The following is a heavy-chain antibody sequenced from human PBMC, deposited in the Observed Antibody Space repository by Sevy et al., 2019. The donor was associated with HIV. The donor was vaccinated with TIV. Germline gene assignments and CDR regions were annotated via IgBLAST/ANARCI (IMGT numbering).Heavy chain of an antibody. D-gene: IGHD3-3*01. Sequence: GGSLRLSCTVSGFTVSSNFISWVRQAPGKGLEWVSVIWLTGATYYADSVKGRFTISRDNSKKTVNLDRNSLRAEDTTVYYCARGKHVSDYYGSFDYWGQRTLVTVSS. V-gene: IGHV3-53*01. J-gene: IGHJ4*02. CDR1: GFTVSSNF. CDR3: ARGKHVSDYYGSFDY. CDR2: IWLTGAT.